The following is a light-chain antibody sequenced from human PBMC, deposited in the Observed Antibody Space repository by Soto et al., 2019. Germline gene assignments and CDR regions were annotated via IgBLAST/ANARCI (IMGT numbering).Light chain of an antibody. V-gene: IGKV3-15*01. J-gene: IGKJ1*01. CDR2: GAS. CDR1: QSVSSN. CDR3: QQYNNWPRT. Sequence: EIVMTQSPATLSVSPGERATLSCRASQSVSSNLAWYQHKPGQAHRLLIYGASTRATGIPARFSGCGSGKEFTLTISSLQSEDFAVYYCQQYNNWPRTVGQGNKVDIK.